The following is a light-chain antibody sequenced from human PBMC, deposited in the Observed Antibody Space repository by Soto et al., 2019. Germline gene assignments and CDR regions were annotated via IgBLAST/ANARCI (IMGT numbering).Light chain of an antibody. CDR3: QQRSNWPGIT. Sequence: EIVLTQSPGTLSLSPGERATLSCRASQLVVTSYLHWYQHKPGQAPRLLISDASIRATGIPARFSGSGSGTDFTLTISSLEPEDFAVYYCQQRSNWPGITFGPGTKVDIK. CDR2: DAS. V-gene: IGKV3-11*01. CDR1: QLVVTSY. J-gene: IGKJ3*01.